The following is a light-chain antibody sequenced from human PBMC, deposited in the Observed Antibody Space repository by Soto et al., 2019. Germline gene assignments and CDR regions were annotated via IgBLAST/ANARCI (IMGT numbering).Light chain of an antibody. CDR1: SSDVGGYNY. J-gene: IGLJ2*01. CDR2: EVS. V-gene: IGLV2-8*01. Sequence: QSVLTQPPSASGSPGQSVTISCTGTSSDVGGYNYVSWYQQHPGKAPKLMIYEVSKRPSGVPDRFSGSKSGNTASLTVSGVQAEDEAAYYCSSYAGSNNLGVVFGGGTKLTVL. CDR3: SSYAGSNNLGVV.